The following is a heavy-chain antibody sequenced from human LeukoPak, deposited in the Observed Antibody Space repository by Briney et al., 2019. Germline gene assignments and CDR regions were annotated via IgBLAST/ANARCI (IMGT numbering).Heavy chain of an antibody. J-gene: IGHJ4*02. CDR1: GFTFRTYT. V-gene: IGHV3-30-3*01. CDR3: ARGKYGDLTTYNYLDY. Sequence: GGSLRLSCAASGFTFRTYTIHWVRQAPGKGLEWVSVISSDGSNKYYADSVKGRFTLSRDISKNTLYLQMNSLRAEDTAVYYRARGKYGDLTTYNYLDYWGQGTLVTVSS. CDR2: ISSDGSNK. D-gene: IGHD4-17*01.